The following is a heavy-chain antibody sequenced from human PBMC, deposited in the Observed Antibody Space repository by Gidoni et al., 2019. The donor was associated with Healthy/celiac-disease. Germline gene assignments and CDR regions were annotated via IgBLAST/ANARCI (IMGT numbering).Heavy chain of an antibody. CDR3: ARHISSSWYFDY. V-gene: IGHV4-59*08. Sequence: SGGSISSYYWSWIRQPPGKGLEWIGYIYYSGSTNYNPSLKSRVTISVDTSKNQFSLKLSSVTAADTAVYYCARHISSSWYFDYWGQGTLVTVSS. CDR2: IYYSGST. D-gene: IGHD6-13*01. J-gene: IGHJ4*02. CDR1: GGSISSYY.